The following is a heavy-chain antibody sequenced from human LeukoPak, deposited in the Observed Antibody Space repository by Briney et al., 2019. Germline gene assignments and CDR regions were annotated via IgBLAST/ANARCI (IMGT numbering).Heavy chain of an antibody. J-gene: IGHJ4*02. CDR1: GFTFSSYS. D-gene: IGHD6-19*01. CDR3: AREGQWLVPTDFDY. CDR2: ISSSSSYI. Sequence: GGSLRLSCAASGFTFSSYSMNWVRQAPGKGLEWVSSISSSSSYIYYADSVKGRFTISRDNAKNSLYLQMNSLRAEDTAVYYCAREGQWLVPTDFDYRGQGTLVTVSS. V-gene: IGHV3-21*01.